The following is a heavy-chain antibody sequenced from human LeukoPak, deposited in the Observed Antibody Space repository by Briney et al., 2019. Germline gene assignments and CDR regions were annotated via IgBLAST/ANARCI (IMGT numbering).Heavy chain of an antibody. J-gene: IGHJ4*02. CDR2: INPYTGDT. D-gene: IGHD3-3*02. CDR1: GYTFTGYY. Sequence: ASVKVSCKASGYTFTGYYIHWVRQAPGQGLEWMGWINPYTGDTNYAQNFQGRVTMTRDTSITTAYMDLSILRSDDTAIYYCGRSRIFEVGLTGIDHWGQGTLVTVSS. V-gene: IGHV1-2*02. CDR3: GRSRIFEVGLTGIDH.